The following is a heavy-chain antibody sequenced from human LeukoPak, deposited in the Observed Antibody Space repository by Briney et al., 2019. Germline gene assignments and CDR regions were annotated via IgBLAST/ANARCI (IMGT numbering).Heavy chain of an antibody. D-gene: IGHD4-17*01. Sequence: PSETLSLTCTVSGGSINNYYWSWIRQPPGKGLEWIGYIYYRGSTNYNPSLKSRVTFSVDTSKNQFSLKLNSVTAADTAVYYCARGGDYGDLRYFDYWGQGTLVTVAS. V-gene: IGHV4-59*01. CDR1: GGSINNYY. J-gene: IGHJ4*02. CDR2: IYYRGST. CDR3: ARGGDYGDLRYFDY.